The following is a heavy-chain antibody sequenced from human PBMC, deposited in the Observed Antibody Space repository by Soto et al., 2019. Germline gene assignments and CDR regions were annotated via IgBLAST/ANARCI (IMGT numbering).Heavy chain of an antibody. V-gene: IGHV3-30*03. Sequence: QVQLVESGGGVVQPGRSLRLSCAASGFTFSNHGMHWVRQAPGKGLEWVAVISYDSSDKYYADSVKGRFTISRDNSKNTLYLQMNSLRLEDTAVYYCATWGDVAGGIFDYWGQGTLVTVSS. J-gene: IGHJ4*02. CDR3: ATWGDVAGGIFDY. CDR1: GFTFSNHG. CDR2: ISYDSSDK. D-gene: IGHD6-19*01.